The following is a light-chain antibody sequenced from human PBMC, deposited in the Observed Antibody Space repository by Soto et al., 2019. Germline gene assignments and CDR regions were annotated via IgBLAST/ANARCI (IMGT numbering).Light chain of an antibody. V-gene: IGLV1-51*01. Sequence: QSVLTQPPSVSAAPGQKVTISCSGSDSNIGSNFLSWYQQFPGTAPKLVIYDTDKRPSGIPDRFSGSKSGTSATLGITGLRTGDEAEYYCGTWDNSLSAHVFGGGAQLTVL. CDR2: DTD. J-gene: IGLJ3*02. CDR3: GTWDNSLSAHV. CDR1: DSNIGSNF.